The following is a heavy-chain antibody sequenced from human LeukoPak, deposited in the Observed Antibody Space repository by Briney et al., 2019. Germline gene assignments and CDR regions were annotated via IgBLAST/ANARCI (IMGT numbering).Heavy chain of an antibody. CDR1: GGSISSYY. CDR3: ARVRDSGYDSLDY. CDR2: IYYSGSN. V-gene: IGHV4-59*01. J-gene: IGHJ4*02. Sequence: PSETLSLTCTVSGGSISSYYWSWIRQPPGKGLEWIGYIYYSGSNNYNPSLKSRVTISVDTSKNQFSLKLSSVTAADTAVYYCARVRDSGYDSLDYWGQGTLVTVSS. D-gene: IGHD5-12*01.